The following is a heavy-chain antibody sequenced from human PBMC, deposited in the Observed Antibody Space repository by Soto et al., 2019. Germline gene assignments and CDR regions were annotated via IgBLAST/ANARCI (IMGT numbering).Heavy chain of an antibody. CDR3: ARVIPAKKQIVLVPAARGGFDP. D-gene: IGHD2-2*01. Sequence: PGGSLRLSCAASGFTFSSYWMHWVRQAPGKGLVWVSRINSDGSSTSYADSVKGRFTISRDNAKNTLYLQMNSLRAEDTAVYYCARVIPAKKQIVLVPAARGGFDPWGQGTLVTVSS. CDR2: INSDGSST. J-gene: IGHJ5*02. V-gene: IGHV3-74*01. CDR1: GFTFSSYW.